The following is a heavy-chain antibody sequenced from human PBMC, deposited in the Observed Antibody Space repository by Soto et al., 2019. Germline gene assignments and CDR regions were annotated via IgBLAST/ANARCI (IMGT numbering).Heavy chain of an antibody. V-gene: IGHV3-33*03. CDR2: IWYDGSNK. CDR3: ANSIN. J-gene: IGHJ4*02. Sequence: PGGSLRLSCAASGFPFSSYGMHWVRQAPGKGLDWVGVIWYDGSNKDYAESVKGRFTISRDNSKNMLYLQMNSLRADDTAVYYCANSINWGQGTPVTVSS. CDR1: GFPFSSYG.